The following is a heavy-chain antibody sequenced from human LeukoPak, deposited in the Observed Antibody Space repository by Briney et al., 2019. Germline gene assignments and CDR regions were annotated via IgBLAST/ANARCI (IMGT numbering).Heavy chain of an antibody. CDR3: ARDGPGTTAVGAFDI. V-gene: IGHV3-20*04. CDR2: INWNVGST. CDR1: GCTFDNYA. J-gene: IGHJ3*02. Sequence: PVGSLRLSCEASGCTFDNYAMSWVRQAPGQGLEWMCGINWNVGSTGYAESVKGRFTISTDDSKSSVYMQLNSLRAEDTALYYCARDGPGTTAVGAFDIWGQGTMVTVSS. D-gene: IGHD1-1*01.